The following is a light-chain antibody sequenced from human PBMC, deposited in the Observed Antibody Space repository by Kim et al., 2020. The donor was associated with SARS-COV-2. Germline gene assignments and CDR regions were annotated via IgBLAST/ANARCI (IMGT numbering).Light chain of an antibody. CDR1: RSDVGAFNA. J-gene: IGLJ2*01. CDR2: DVT. V-gene: IGLV2-8*03. CDR3: SSYAGSNNLV. Sequence: GQSVTISCTGPRSDVGAFNAVSWYPQHPGKAPKLMIYDVTKRLSWVPDRFFGSKSDNTASLTVSGLQAEDDADYYFSSYAGSNNLVFGGGTQLTVL.